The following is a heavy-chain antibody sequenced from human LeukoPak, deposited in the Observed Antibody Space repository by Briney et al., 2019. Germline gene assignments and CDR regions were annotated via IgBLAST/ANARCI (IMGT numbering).Heavy chain of an antibody. CDR3: ASSGEQLAPIDYYNYMDV. V-gene: IGHV1-2*02. CDR2: INPNSGGT. Sequence: ASVKVSCKASGYTFTGYYMHWVRQAPGQGLEWMGWINPNSGGTNYAQTFQGRVTMTRDTSISTAYMELSRLRSDDTAVYYCASSGEQLAPIDYYNYMDVWGKGTTVTVSS. J-gene: IGHJ6*03. D-gene: IGHD6-6*01. CDR1: GYTFTGYY.